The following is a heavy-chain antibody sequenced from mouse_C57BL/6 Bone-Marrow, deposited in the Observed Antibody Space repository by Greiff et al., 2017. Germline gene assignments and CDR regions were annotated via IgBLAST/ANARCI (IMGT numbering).Heavy chain of an antibody. CDR2: IYYSGTI. V-gene: IGHV3-5*01. CDR1: GISITTGNYR. Sequence: VQLQQSGPGLVKPSQTVFLTCTVTGISITTGNYRWSWIRQFPGNKLEWIGYIYYSGTITYNPSLTSRTTITRDTPKNQFFLEMNSLTAEDTATYYCARDLGLYWYFDVWGTGTTVTVSS. J-gene: IGHJ1*03. D-gene: IGHD4-1*01. CDR3: ARDLGLYWYFDV.